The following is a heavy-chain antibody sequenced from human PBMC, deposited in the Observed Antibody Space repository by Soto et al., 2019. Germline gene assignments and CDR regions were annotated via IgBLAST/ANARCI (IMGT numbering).Heavy chain of an antibody. Sequence: SETLSLTCTVSGGSISSYYWSWIRQPPGKGLEWIGYIYYSGSTNYNPSLKSRVTISVDTSKNQFSLKLSSVTAADTAVYYCARVGNDYSSSYWFDPWGQGTLVTVSS. V-gene: IGHV4-59*01. J-gene: IGHJ5*02. CDR2: IYYSGST. CDR3: ARVGNDYSSSYWFDP. CDR1: GGSISSYY. D-gene: IGHD6-13*01.